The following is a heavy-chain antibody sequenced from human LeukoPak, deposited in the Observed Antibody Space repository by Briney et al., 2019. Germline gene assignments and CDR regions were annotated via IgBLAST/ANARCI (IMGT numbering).Heavy chain of an antibody. CDR2: IKPNGGIT. V-gene: IGHV1-2*02. D-gene: IGHD6-6*01. CDR3: ARERIAARPGGFDD. J-gene: IGHJ4*02. Sequence: GSLSVCFQPSLYILRHYYVFWLRPAPAQSLEWMGCIKPNGGITIYAQKFQGRVTMTRDTAISTANRELSRRRSDDTAVYYGARERIAARPGGFDDWGQGTLVTVSS. CDR1: LYILRHYY.